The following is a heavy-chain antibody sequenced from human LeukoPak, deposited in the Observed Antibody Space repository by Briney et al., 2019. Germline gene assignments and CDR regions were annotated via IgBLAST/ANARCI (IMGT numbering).Heavy chain of an antibody. D-gene: IGHD3-10*01. CDR2: IYTSGST. V-gene: IGHV4-4*07. CDR1: GGSISSYY. J-gene: IGHJ6*02. Sequence: SETLSLTCTVSGGSISSYYWSWIRQPAGKGLGWIGRIYTSGSTNYNPSLKSRVTMSVDTSKNQFSLKLSSVTAADTAVYYCARWVNYYGSGSLYYYGMDVWGQGTTVTVSS. CDR3: ARWVNYYGSGSLYYYGMDV.